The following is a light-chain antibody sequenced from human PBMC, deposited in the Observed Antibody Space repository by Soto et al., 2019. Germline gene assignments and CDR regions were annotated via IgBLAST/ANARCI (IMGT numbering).Light chain of an antibody. Sequence: EIVLTQSPGTLSLSPGERATLSCRASQSVSSSYLAWYQQKPGQAPRLLIYGASSRATGIPDRFSGSGSGTDFTLTISRLEPEDFAGYYCQQYGSSPLTFGGGTNVEIK. V-gene: IGKV3-20*01. CDR3: QQYGSSPLT. CDR1: QSVSSSY. CDR2: GAS. J-gene: IGKJ4*01.